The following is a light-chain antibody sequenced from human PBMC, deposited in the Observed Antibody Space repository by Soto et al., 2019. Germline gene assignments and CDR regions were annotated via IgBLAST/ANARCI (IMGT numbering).Light chain of an antibody. J-gene: IGLJ1*01. CDR1: SSDVGTYDY. V-gene: IGLV2-14*01. CDR3: CSFSTSGTHV. CDR2: DVN. Sequence: QSALTQPASVSGSPGQSITISCTGTSSDVGTYDYVSWHQQHPGKAPKLIIYDVNNRPSGVSSRFSGSKSGNMASLTISGLQAEDEADYYCCSFSTSGTHVFGTGTKLTVL.